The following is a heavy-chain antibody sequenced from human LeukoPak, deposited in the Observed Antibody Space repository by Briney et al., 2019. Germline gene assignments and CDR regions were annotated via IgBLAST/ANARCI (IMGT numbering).Heavy chain of an antibody. D-gene: IGHD6-19*01. CDR1: GYTFTSYG. CDR3: ARAYSSGWYGPPDY. V-gene: IGHV1-18*01. J-gene: IGHJ4*02. Sequence: ASVKVSCKASGYTFTSYGIIWVRQAPGQGLEWMGWISANNGNTHYTQMFQGRVAMTTDTSTSIAYMELKSLTSDDTAVYFCARAYSSGWYGPPDYWGQGTLVTVSS. CDR2: ISANNGNT.